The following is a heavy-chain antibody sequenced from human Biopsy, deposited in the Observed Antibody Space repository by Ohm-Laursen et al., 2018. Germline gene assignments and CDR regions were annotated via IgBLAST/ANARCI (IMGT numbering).Heavy chain of an antibody. D-gene: IGHD6-25*01. J-gene: IGHJ2*01. V-gene: IGHV4-4*07. CDR1: GGSTNDYF. CDR3: ARAPGKAGASRFLDL. Sequence: SETLSLTCSVSGGSTNDYFWSWIRQPAGETLEWIGRIYSSGGSSYNPSLKSRISMSMDTSNNQFSLTLTSVTAADTAVYYCARAPGKAGASRFLDLWGRGTLVTVSS. CDR2: IYSSGGS.